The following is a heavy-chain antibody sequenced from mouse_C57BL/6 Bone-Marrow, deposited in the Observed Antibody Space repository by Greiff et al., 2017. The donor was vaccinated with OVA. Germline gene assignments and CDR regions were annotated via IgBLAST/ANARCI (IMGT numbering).Heavy chain of an antibody. Sequence: VQLQQSGAELVRPGASVKLSCTASGFNIKDDYMHWVKQRPEQGLEWIGWIDPENGDTEYASKFQGKATITADTASNTAYLQLSSLTSEDTAVYYCTDGYSGGDYWGQGTSVTVSS. CDR2: IDPENGDT. D-gene: IGHD2-3*01. CDR3: TDGYSGGDY. CDR1: GFNIKDDY. V-gene: IGHV14-4*01. J-gene: IGHJ4*01.